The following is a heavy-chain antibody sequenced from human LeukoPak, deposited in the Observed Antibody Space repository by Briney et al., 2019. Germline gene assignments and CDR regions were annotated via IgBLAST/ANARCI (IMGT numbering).Heavy chain of an antibody. V-gene: IGHV1-2*06. CDR2: IKPNNGDT. Sequence: ASVKVSCKASGYTFTAFHLHWVRQAPGQGLEWMGRIKPNNGDTSYAQKFQGRVTMTRDTSLSTIYMELNSLRSDDTAVYYCAGTLRFLEWLNNYYFDYWGQGTLVTVSS. CDR1: GYTFTAFH. J-gene: IGHJ4*02. D-gene: IGHD3-3*01. CDR3: AGTLRFLEWLNNYYFDY.